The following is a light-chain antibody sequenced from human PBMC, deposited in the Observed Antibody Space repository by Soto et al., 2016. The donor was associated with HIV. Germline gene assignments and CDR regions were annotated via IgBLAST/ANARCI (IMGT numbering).Light chain of an antibody. CDR2: AAS. CDR1: QTITTY. J-gene: IGKJ2*01. CDR3: QQSGSTLGNA. V-gene: IGKV1-39*01. Sequence: DIQMTQSPSSLSASVGDRVTITCRASQTITTYLNWYQQKPGKAPNLLIYAASSLQSGVPSRFSGSGSGTDFTLTISSLQPEDFATYYCQQSGSTLGNAFGQGTKLE.